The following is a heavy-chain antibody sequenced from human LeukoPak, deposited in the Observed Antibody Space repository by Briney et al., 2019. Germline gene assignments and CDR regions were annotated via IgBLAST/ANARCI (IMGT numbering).Heavy chain of an antibody. V-gene: IGHV4-59*01. CDR1: SVSLTNYY. CDR2: IYYSGST. CDR3: ARDHGSGWTWAYDY. Sequence: SETLSLTCTVSSVSLTNYYWSWIRQPPGKGLEWIGYIYYSGSTNYNPSLKSRVTISVDTSKNQFSLKLSSVTAADTAVYYCARDHGSGWTWAYDYWGQGTLVTVSS. D-gene: IGHD6-19*01. J-gene: IGHJ4*02.